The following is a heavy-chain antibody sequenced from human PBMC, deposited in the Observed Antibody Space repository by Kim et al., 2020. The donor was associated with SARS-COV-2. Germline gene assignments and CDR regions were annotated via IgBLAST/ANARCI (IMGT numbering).Heavy chain of an antibody. CDR2: IYTSGST. CDR3: ARTPDYYDSSGYYYETHYYYYGMDV. J-gene: IGHJ6*02. D-gene: IGHD3-22*01. V-gene: IGHV4-61*02. CDR1: GGSISSGSYY. Sequence: SETLSLTCTVSGGSISSGSYYWSWIRQPAGKGLEWIGRIYTSGSTNYNPSLKSRVTISVDTSKNQFSLKLSSVTAADTAVYYCARTPDYYDSSGYYYETHYYYYGMDVWGQGTTVTVSS.